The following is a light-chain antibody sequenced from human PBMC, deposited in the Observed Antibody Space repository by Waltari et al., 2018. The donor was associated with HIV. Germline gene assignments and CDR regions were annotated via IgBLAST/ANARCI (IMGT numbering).Light chain of an antibody. V-gene: IGKV3-15*01. CDR1: QSVNSN. J-gene: IGKJ1*01. CDR2: GTS. Sequence: EILMTQSPATLSVSPGERATLSCRASQSVNSNLAWYQQKPGQTPRLLIYGTSTRATEIPARFSGSGSGTEFTLTISSLQSEDFAVYYCHHDNNWRETFGQGTKVEIK. CDR3: HHDNNWRET.